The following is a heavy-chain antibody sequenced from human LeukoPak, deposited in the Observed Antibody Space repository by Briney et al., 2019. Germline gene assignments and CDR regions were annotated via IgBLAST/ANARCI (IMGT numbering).Heavy chain of an antibody. V-gene: IGHV4-39*01. D-gene: IGHD3-22*01. J-gene: IGHJ4*02. Sequence: SETLSLTYTVSGGSISSSSYYWGWIRQPPGKGLEWIGSIYYSGSTYYNPSLKSRVTISVDTSKNQFSLKLSSVTAADTAVYFCARGILRDYYDSSGFYHRGGVGYWGQGTLVTVSS. CDR3: ARGILRDYYDSSGFYHRGGVGY. CDR1: GGSISSSSYY. CDR2: IYYSGST.